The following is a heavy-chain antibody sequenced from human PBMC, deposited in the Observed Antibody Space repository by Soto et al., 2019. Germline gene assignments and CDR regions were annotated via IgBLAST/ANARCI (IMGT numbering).Heavy chain of an antibody. D-gene: IGHD3-10*01. J-gene: IGHJ4*02. CDR3: AKDPGGSGSYSYEYYFDY. V-gene: IGHV3-30*18. CDR2: ISYDGSNK. Sequence: QVQLVESGGGVVQPGRSLRLSCAASGFTFSSYGMHWVRQAPGKGLEWVAVISYDGSNKYYADSVKGRFTISRDNSKNTLYLQMNSLRAEDTAVYYCAKDPGGSGSYSYEYYFDYWGQGTLVTVSS. CDR1: GFTFSSYG.